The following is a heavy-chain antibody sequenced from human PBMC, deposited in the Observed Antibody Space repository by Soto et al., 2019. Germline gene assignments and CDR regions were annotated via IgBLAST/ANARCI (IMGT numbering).Heavy chain of an antibody. CDR3: ARGIAVAGFNYYYYGMDV. D-gene: IGHD6-19*01. V-gene: IGHV4-59*01. J-gene: IGHJ6*02. CDR1: GGSISSYY. Sequence: PSATLSLTCTVSGGSISSYYWSWIRQPPGKGLEWIGYIYYSGSTNYNPSLKSRVTISVDTSKNQFSLKLSSVTAADTAVYYCARGIAVAGFNYYYYGMDVWGQGTTVTVSS. CDR2: IYYSGST.